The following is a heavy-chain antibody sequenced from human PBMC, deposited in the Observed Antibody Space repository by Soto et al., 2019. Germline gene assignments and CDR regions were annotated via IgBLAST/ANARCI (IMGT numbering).Heavy chain of an antibody. D-gene: IGHD4-17*01. CDR3: TKTGRNYGDYNY. V-gene: IGHV3-23*01. CDR2: ISGSGGST. CDR1: GFTFSSYA. J-gene: IGHJ4*02. Sequence: EVQLLESGGGLVQPGGSLRLSCAASGFTFSSYAMSWVRQAPGKGLEWVSAISGSGGSTYYADSVKGRFTISRDNSKNTLYLQMNSLRAEDTAVYYCTKTGRNYGDYNYWGQGTLVTVSS.